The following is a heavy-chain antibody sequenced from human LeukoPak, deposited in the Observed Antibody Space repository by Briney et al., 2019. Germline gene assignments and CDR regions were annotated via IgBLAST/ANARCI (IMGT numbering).Heavy chain of an antibody. J-gene: IGHJ1*01. D-gene: IGHD2-2*01. Sequence: SETLSLTCAVYGGSFSGYYWSWIRQPPGKGLEWIGEINHSGCTNYNPSLKSRVTISVDTSKNQFSLKLSSVTAADTAVYYCATSVYYFQHWGQGTLVTVSS. CDR2: INHSGCT. V-gene: IGHV4-34*01. CDR3: ATSVYYFQH. CDR1: GGSFSGYY.